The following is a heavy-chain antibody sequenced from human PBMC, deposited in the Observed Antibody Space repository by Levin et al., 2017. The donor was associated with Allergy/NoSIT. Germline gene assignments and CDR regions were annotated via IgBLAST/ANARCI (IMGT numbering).Heavy chain of an antibody. D-gene: IGHD3-10*01. CDR1: GYTFISYA. V-gene: IGHV7-4-1*02. J-gene: IGHJ6*03. CDR3: ARGATLDQGVIVTSTSYYYCMDV. Sequence: ASVKVSCKASGYTFISYALNWVRQVPGQGLEWMGWINTNTGNPTYAQDFTGRFVFSLDTSVSTAYLQISSLKAEDTAVYYCARGATLDQGVIVTSTSYYYCMDVWGKGTTVTVS. CDR2: INTNTGNP.